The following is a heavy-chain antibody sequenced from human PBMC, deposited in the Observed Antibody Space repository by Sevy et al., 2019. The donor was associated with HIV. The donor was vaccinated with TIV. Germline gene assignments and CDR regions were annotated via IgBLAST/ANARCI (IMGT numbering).Heavy chain of an antibody. Sequence: ASVKVSCKASGYTFTSYGISWVRQAPGQGLEWMGWISAYNGNTNYAQKLQGRVTMTTDTSTSTAYMELRSLRSDDTAVYYCARDQPTDFYYDSSGYYQYTVFDYWGQGTLVTVSS. J-gene: IGHJ4*02. V-gene: IGHV1-18*01. CDR1: GYTFTSYG. D-gene: IGHD3-22*01. CDR3: ARDQPTDFYYDSSGYYQYTVFDY. CDR2: ISAYNGNT.